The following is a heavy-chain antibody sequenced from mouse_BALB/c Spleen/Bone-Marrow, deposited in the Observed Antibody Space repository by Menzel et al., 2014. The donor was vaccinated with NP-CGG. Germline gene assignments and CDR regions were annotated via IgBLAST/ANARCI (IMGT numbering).Heavy chain of an antibody. CDR1: DSEVFPITY. Sequence: VQLQQSGSELRSPGSSVKLSCKDFDSEVFPITYMSWVRQKPGHGFEWIGDILPSIGRTIYGQNFAEKATLDADTVSNTAYLQLNGLTAEDSTIDYCARLYGNTFDYWGQGTTLTVSS. V-gene: IGHV15-2*02. D-gene: IGHD1-1*01. J-gene: IGHJ2*01. CDR2: ILPSIGRT. CDR3: ARLYGNTFDY.